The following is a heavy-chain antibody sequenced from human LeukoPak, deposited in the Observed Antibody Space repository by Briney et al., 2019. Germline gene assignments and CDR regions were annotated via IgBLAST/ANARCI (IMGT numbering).Heavy chain of an antibody. D-gene: IGHD2-15*01. CDR3: AKILVVAAQGILFDY. Sequence: GGSLRLSCAASGFTFDRNDMSWVRQAPGKGLEWVSAFSDSGAYKHYADSVRGRFTISRDNSKNTLYLQMNSLRAEDTAVYYCAKILVVAAQGILFDYWGQGTLVTVSS. CDR2: FSDSGAYK. V-gene: IGHV3-23*01. J-gene: IGHJ4*02. CDR1: GFTFDRND.